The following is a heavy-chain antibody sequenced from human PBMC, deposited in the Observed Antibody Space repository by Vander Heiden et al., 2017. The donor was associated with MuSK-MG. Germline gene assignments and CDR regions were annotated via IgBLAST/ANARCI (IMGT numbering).Heavy chain of an antibody. D-gene: IGHD2-2*01. CDR3: AREGVIVVPTAIRPGVYFFDT. CDR2: INTKTGDT. CDR1: CYIFTENP. Sequence: QVQLVQSGAEVKKPGASVRVSCKASCYIFTENPLNWVRQAPGQGPEWMGWINTKTGDTNYAQKFQGRVSLTRDTSITTVYLELSGLTSDDAAMYYCAREGVIVVPTAIRPGVYFFDTWGQGTQVTVSS. V-gene: IGHV1-2*02. J-gene: IGHJ4*02.